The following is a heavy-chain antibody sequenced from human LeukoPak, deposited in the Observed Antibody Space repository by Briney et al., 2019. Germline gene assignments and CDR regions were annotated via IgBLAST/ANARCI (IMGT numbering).Heavy chain of an antibody. CDR2: ITPNSGGT. D-gene: IGHD3-9*01. V-gene: IGHV1-2*02. Sequence: ASVKVSCKASAYTFTDYYIHWVRQAPGQGLEWMGWITPNSGGTNYAQKFQGRVTMTRDTSISTASLELRSLTSDDTAVYYCARLEGTGYRGGWFDPWGQGSLVTVSS. CDR3: ARLEGTGYRGGWFDP. J-gene: IGHJ5*02. CDR1: AYTFTDYY.